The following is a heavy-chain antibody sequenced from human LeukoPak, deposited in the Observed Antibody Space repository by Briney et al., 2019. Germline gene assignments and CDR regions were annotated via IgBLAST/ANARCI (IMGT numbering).Heavy chain of an antibody. CDR3: AKDQIRRGYCSSTSCYGPWFDP. CDR1: GFTFSNYA. D-gene: IGHD2-2*01. CDR2: ISGSGGST. Sequence: GGSLRLSCAASGFTFSNYAMSWVRQAPGKGLEWVSAISGSGGSTYYADSVKGRFTISRDNSKNTLYLQMNSLRAEDTAVYYCAKDQIRRGYCSSTSCYGPWFDPWGQGTLVTVSS. V-gene: IGHV3-23*01. J-gene: IGHJ5*02.